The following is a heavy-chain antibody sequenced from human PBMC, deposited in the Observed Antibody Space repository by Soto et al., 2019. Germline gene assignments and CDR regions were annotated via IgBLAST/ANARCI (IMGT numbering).Heavy chain of an antibody. V-gene: IGHV4-34*01. CDR3: AREMDSSRWFDP. D-gene: IGHD6-13*01. CDR1: GGSFSGYY. CDR2: INHSGST. Sequence: PSETLSLTXAVYGGSFSGYYWSWIRQPPGKGLEWIGEINHSGSTNYNPSLKSRVTISVDTSKNQFSLKLSSVTAADTAVYYCAREMDSSRWFDPWGQGTLVTVSS. J-gene: IGHJ5*02.